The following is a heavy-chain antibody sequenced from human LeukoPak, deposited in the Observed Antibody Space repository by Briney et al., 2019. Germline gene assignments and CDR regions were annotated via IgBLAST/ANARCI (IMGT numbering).Heavy chain of an antibody. J-gene: IGHJ4*02. CDR1: GGSISSNYY. D-gene: IGHD3-9*01. V-gene: IGHV4-39*02. CDR2: FFYSGST. Sequence: SETLSLTCTVSGGSISSNYYWGWIRQPPGKGLEWIVSFFYSGSTYYNPSLKSRVTISVDTSKNQFSLRLTSVTAADTAVYYCARARGRYIDFLDYWGQGTLVTVSS. CDR3: ARARGRYIDFLDY.